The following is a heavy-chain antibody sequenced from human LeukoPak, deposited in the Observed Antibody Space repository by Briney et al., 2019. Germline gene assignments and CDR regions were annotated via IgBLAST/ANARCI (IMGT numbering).Heavy chain of an antibody. CDR3: AREGMYYYDSSGYYYTFDY. V-gene: IGHV1-18*01. CDR2: ISAYNGNT. Sequence: ASVKVSCKASGYTFTSYGISWVRQAPGQGLEWMGWISAYNGNTNYAQELQGRVTMTTDTSTSTAYMELRSLRSDDTAVYYCAREGMYYYDSSGYYYTFDYWGQGTLVTVSS. CDR1: GYTFTSYG. J-gene: IGHJ4*02. D-gene: IGHD3-22*01.